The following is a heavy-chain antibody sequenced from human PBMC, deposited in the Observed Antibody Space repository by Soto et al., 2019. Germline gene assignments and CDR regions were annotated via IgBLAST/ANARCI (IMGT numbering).Heavy chain of an antibody. J-gene: IGHJ4*02. CDR3: ARGTGITMTQTD. V-gene: IGHV1-69*01. CDR2: IIPIFGTA. Sequence: APGQGLEWMGGIIPIFGTANYAQKFQGRVTITADESTSTAYMELSSLRSEDTAVYYCARGTGITMTQTDWGQGTLVTVSS. D-gene: IGHD3-22*01.